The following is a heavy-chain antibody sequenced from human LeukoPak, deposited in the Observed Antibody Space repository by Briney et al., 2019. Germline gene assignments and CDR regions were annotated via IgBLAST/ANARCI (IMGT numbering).Heavy chain of an antibody. CDR3: ARRAADAFDI. CDR2: IYPSDSDT. CDR1: GFRFTTYW. V-gene: IGHV5-51*01. Sequence: PGEPLHISCQGSGFRFTTYWIVWVRQMPGQGLEWMGIIYPSDSDTRYSPSFQGQVTISADKSITTAYLQWSSLKASDTAMYYCARRAADAFDIWGQGTMVTVSS. J-gene: IGHJ3*02.